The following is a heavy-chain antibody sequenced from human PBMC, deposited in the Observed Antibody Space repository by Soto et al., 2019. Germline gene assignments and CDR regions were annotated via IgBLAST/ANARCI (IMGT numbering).Heavy chain of an antibody. CDR1: GFTFTSSA. CDR2: IVVGSGNT. Sequence: ASVKVSCKASGFTFTSSAMQWVRQARGQRLEWIGWIVVGSGNTNYAQKFQERVTITRDMSTSTAYMELSSLRSEDTAVYYCAATGYCSGGSCSKKDYYYYMDVWGKGTTVPSP. CDR3: AATGYCSGGSCSKKDYYYYMDV. V-gene: IGHV1-58*02. D-gene: IGHD2-15*01. J-gene: IGHJ6*03.